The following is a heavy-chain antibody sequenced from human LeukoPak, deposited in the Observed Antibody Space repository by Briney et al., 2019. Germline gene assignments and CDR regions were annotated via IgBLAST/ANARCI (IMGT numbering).Heavy chain of an antibody. V-gene: IGHV1-69*01. J-gene: IGHJ6*03. Sequence: GASVKVSCKASGGTFSSYAISWVRQAPGQELEWMGGIIPIFGTANYAQKFQGRVTITADESTSTAYMELSSLRSEDTAVYYCARDRKADRGSGSYYADMDVWGKGTTVTISS. CDR1: GGTFSSYA. CDR2: IIPIFGTA. D-gene: IGHD3-10*01. CDR3: ARDRKADRGSGSYYADMDV.